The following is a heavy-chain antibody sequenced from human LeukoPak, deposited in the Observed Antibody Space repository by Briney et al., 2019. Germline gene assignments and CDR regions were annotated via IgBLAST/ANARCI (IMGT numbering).Heavy chain of an antibody. CDR3: AREPQWLDPFDY. D-gene: IGHD6-19*01. CDR1: GYTFTGYY. J-gene: IGHJ4*02. CDR2: INPNSGGT. V-gene: IGHV1-2*06. Sequence: ASVKVSCKASGYTFTGYYMHWVRQAPGQGLEWMGRINPNSGGTNYAQKFQGRVTMTRDTSISTAYMELSRLRSDDTAVYYCAREPQWLDPFDYWGQGTLVTVSS.